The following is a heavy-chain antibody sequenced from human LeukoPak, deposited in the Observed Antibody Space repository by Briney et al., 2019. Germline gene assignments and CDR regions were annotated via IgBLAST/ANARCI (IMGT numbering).Heavy chain of an antibody. CDR2: IYYSGST. Sequence: SETLSLTCIVSVGPISSGDYYWSWSRQPPGKGLEWIGYIYYSGSTNYNPSLKSRVPLSVDPSNNQFSLKLRSVPGADTAVYYCARGVGARGNFDYWGQGTLVTVSS. D-gene: IGHD1-26*01. J-gene: IGHJ4*02. CDR3: ARGVGARGNFDY. V-gene: IGHV4-61*08. CDR1: VGPISSGDYY.